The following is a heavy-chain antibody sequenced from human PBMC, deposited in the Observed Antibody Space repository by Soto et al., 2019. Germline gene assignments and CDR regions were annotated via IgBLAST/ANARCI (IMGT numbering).Heavy chain of an antibody. J-gene: IGHJ4*02. D-gene: IGHD4-17*01. CDR3: AKALGLRWSPGGFDY. CDR1: GFTFSSYA. CDR2: ISGSGGST. Sequence: GGSLRLSCAASGFTFSSYAMSWVRQAPGKGLEWVSAISGSGGSTYYADSVKGRFTISRDNSKNTLYLQMNSLRAEDTAVYYCAKALGLRWSPGGFDYWGQGTLVTVSS. V-gene: IGHV3-23*01.